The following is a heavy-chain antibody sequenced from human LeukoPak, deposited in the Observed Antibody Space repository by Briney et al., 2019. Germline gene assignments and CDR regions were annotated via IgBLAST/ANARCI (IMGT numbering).Heavy chain of an antibody. J-gene: IGHJ6*03. Sequence: SETLSLTCTVSGGSISSSSYYWGWIRQPPGKGLEWIGSTYYGGSTYYNPSLKSRVTISVDTSKNQFSLKLSSVTAADTAVYYCARERRHCSGGSCYHFYYYYYYMDVWGKGTTVTISS. CDR1: GGSISSSSYY. CDR3: ARERRHCSGGSCYHFYYYYYYMDV. CDR2: TYYGGST. D-gene: IGHD2-15*01. V-gene: IGHV4-39*07.